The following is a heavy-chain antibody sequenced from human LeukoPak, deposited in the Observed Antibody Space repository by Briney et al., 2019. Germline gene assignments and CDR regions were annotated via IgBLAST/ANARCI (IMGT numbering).Heavy chain of an antibody. Sequence: PGGSLRLSCVVSGVTVSSNYMCWVRQAPGKGLEWVSIVYSDGTTNYAASVKGRFTISRDNTKNTLYLQMNSLRAEDTAVYYCARERARALAYGMDVWGQGTTVTVSS. J-gene: IGHJ6*02. CDR2: VYSDGTT. CDR3: ARERARALAYGMDV. V-gene: IGHV3-66*01. CDR1: GVTVSSNY.